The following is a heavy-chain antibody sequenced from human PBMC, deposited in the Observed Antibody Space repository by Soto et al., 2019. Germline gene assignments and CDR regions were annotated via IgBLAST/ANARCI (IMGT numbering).Heavy chain of an antibody. D-gene: IGHD3-3*01. Sequence: GGALRLSCAASGSIFSSYGMHWVRQAPGKGLEWVAATSYDGRNNNYEDSVRGRFTISRDNSKNTLYLQMNSLRAEDTAVYYCARDRAITIFGVVIPVFYYYYRMDVSGPRPPVTDSS. J-gene: IGHJ6*02. CDR1: GSIFSSYG. CDR3: ARDRAITIFGVVIPVFYYYYRMDV. V-gene: IGHV3-30*03. CDR2: TSYDGRNN.